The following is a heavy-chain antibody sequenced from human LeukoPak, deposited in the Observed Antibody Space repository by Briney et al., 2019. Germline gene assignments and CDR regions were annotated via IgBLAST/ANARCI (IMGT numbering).Heavy chain of an antibody. CDR3: ARHRWQLVGPDV. Sequence: GGSLRLSCAASGFTFSAYAMSWVRQAPGKGLEWVSAISGGGGTTYYADSVKGRFTISRDDSKNTLYLQMNSLRAEDTAVYYCARHRWQLVGPDVWGQGTTVTVSS. CDR2: ISGGGGTT. D-gene: IGHD6-6*01. CDR1: GFTFSAYA. J-gene: IGHJ6*02. V-gene: IGHV3-23*01.